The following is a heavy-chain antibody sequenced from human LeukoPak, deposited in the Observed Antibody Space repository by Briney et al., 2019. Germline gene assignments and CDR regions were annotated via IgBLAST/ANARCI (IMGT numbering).Heavy chain of an antibody. D-gene: IGHD3-10*01. J-gene: IGHJ4*02. V-gene: IGHV3-23*01. CDR3: AKGRLVWFGELAGFDY. CDR1: GFSFSNYG. Sequence: QGGGSLRLSCGASGFSFSNYGMSWVRQAPGKGLEWVSVISGSGGSTYYADSVKGRFTISRDNSRNTLYLQMNGLRAEDTAVYYCAKGRLVWFGELAGFDYWGQGTLVTVSS. CDR2: ISGSGGST.